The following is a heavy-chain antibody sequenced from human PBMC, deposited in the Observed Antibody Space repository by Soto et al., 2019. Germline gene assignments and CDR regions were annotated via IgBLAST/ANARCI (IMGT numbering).Heavy chain of an antibody. CDR2: TYSGGST. Sequence: EVQLVESGGGLVQPGGSLRLSCAVSGFAVSGNYMNWVRQAPGKGLEWVSVTYSGGSTDFAASVKGRFTVSRDSSKNTLYLQMNNLRAEDTAVYYCARLLLWFGEPFDFWGQGTLVTVSS. D-gene: IGHD3-10*01. CDR1: GFAVSGNY. CDR3: ARLLLWFGEPFDF. J-gene: IGHJ4*02. V-gene: IGHV3-66*01.